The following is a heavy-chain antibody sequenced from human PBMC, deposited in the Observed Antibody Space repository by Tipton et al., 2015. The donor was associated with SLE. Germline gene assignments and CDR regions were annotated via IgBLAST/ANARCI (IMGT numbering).Heavy chain of an antibody. CDR2: IHSGGST. CDR3: AKEGGSESHDGFDI. Sequence: LRLSCTVSGGSINSRYWSWIRQPPGKGLEWIGYIHSGGSTNYNPSFNSRVTISSDTSRNQFSLTLTSVTVADTAVYYCAKEGGSESHDGFDIWGQGTMVTVSS. V-gene: IGHV4-4*08. CDR1: GGSINSRY. J-gene: IGHJ3*02. D-gene: IGHD3-10*01.